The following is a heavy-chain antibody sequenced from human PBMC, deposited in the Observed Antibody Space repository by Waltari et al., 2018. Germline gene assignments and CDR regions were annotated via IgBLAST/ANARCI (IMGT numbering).Heavy chain of an antibody. J-gene: IGHJ4*02. CDR2: INWNGGST. D-gene: IGHD1-7*01. Sequence: EVQLVESGGGVVRPGGSLRLSCAASGFTFDDYGMSWVRPAPGKGLEWVSGINWNGGSTGYADSVKGRFTISRDNAKNSLYLQMNSLRAEDTALYYCARQLELHPRSYYFDYWGQGTLVTVSS. CDR3: ARQLELHPRSYYFDY. V-gene: IGHV3-20*04. CDR1: GFTFDDYG.